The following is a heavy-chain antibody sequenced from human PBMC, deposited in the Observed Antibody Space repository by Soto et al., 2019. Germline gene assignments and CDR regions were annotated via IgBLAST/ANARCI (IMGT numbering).Heavy chain of an antibody. J-gene: IGHJ6*02. CDR1: GFTFSSYW. D-gene: IGHD6-6*01. CDR3: ASVTAARRNYYYYYGMDV. CDR2: INSDGSST. V-gene: IGHV3-74*01. Sequence: GGSLRLSCAASGFTFSSYWMHWVRQAPGKGLVWVSRINSDGSSTSYADSVKGRFTISRDNAKNTLYLQMNSLRAEDTAVYYCASVTAARRNYYYYYGMDVWGQGTTVTVSS.